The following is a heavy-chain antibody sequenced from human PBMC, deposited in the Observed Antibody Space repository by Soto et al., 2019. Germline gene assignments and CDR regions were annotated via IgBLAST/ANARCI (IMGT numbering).Heavy chain of an antibody. V-gene: IGHV4-30-2*01. Sequence: SETLSLTCAVSGGSISSGGYSWSWIRQPPGKGLEWIGYIYHSESTYYNPSLKSRVTISVDRSKNQFSLKLSSVTAADTAVYYCASGQQLVRNYWGQGTLVTVSS. CDR2: IYHSEST. CDR3: ASGQQLVRNY. J-gene: IGHJ4*02. D-gene: IGHD6-13*01. CDR1: GGSISSGGYS.